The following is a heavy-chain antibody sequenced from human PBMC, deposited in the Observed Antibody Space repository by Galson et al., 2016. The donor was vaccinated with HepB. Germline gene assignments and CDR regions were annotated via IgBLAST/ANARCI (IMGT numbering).Heavy chain of an antibody. J-gene: IGHJ6*03. V-gene: IGHV4-34*01. Sequence: SETLSLTCAVYGGSFSGYYWSWIRQPPGKGLEWIGEINHSGSTNYNPSLKSRVTISVDTSKNQFSLKLSSVTAADTAVYYCARGFLYSMNYDFWGDLGGYYMDVWGKGATVTVSS. CDR3: ARGFLYSMNYDFWGDLGGYYMDV. D-gene: IGHD3-3*01. CDR2: INHSGST. CDR1: GGSFSGYY.